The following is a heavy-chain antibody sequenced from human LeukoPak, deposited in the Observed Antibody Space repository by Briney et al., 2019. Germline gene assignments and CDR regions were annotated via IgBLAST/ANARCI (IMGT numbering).Heavy chain of an antibody. D-gene: IGHD6-19*01. J-gene: IGHJ4*02. V-gene: IGHV3-30-3*01. Sequence: PGGSLRLSCAASGFTFSSYAMHWVRQAPGKGLEWVAVISYDGSNKYYADSVKGRFTISRDNSKNTLYLQMNSLRAEDTAVCYCARVASSGWSGNDYWGQGTLVTVSS. CDR1: GFTFSSYA. CDR3: ARVASSGWSGNDY. CDR2: ISYDGSNK.